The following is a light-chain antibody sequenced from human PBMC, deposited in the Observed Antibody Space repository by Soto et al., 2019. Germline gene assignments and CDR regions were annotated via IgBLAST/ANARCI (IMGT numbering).Light chain of an antibody. CDR3: QQTFSTPRT. CDR1: QNVRSY. V-gene: IGKV1-39*01. CDR2: ETS. Sequence: DTQMTQSPSSLAASVGDRVTITCRASQNVRSYLNWYQQKQGKAPNLLIYETSTFQSGVPSRFSGDGYGTDFTLSISSLQPEDFAIYYCQQTFSTPRTFGQGTKVEI. J-gene: IGKJ1*01.